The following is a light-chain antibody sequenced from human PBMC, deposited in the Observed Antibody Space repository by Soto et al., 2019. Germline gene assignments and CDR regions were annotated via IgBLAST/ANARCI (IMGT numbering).Light chain of an antibody. Sequence: EIVMTQSPATLSVSPGERATLSCRASQSVSSNLAWYQQKPGQAPRLLIYAASSGATGIPDRFSGSGSGTDFTLTINRLEPEDFAVYYCQDYGTSWTFGQGTKVDIK. J-gene: IGKJ1*01. CDR1: QSVSSN. CDR2: AAS. V-gene: IGKV3-20*01. CDR3: QDYGTSWT.